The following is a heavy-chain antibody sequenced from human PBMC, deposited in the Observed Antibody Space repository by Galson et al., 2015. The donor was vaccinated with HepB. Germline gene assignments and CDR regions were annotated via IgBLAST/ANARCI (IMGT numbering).Heavy chain of an antibody. D-gene: IGHD1-7*01. V-gene: IGHV1-69*06. CDR3: ATSPHLTGTARYQFDS. CDR2: ILPIFGTT. J-gene: IGHJ4*02. CDR1: GGPFSRYT. Sequence: SVKVSCKASGGPFSRYTITWVRQAPGQGLECMGEILPIFGTTNYAQKFQGRVTITADKSTNTAYMELATLRSEDTAMYYCATSPHLTGTARYQFDSWGQGTLITVSS.